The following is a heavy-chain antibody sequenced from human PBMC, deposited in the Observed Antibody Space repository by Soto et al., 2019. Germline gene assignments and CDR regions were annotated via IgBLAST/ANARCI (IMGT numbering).Heavy chain of an antibody. CDR3: AGLGFPGAIYFDS. CDR2: IYPGDSET. J-gene: IGHJ4*02. V-gene: IGHV5-51*01. CDR1: GYNFTTFW. Sequence: PGESLKISCKGSGYNFTTFWIGWVRQVPGKGLEWMGIIYPGDSETKYSPGFEGQVTISADRSTNTAYLQWRSLRASDTAMYYCAGLGFPGAIYFDSWGLGTLVTVSS.